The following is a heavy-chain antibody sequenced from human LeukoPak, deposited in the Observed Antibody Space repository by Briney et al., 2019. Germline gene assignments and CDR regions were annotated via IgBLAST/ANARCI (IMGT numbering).Heavy chain of an antibody. D-gene: IGHD6-13*01. CDR2: IYTSGST. J-gene: IGHJ4*02. Sequence: SETLSLTCTVSGGSISSGSYYWSWIRQPAGKGLEWIGRIYTSGSTNYNPSLKSRVTISVDTSKNQFSLKLSSVTAADTAVYYCARGRKYSSSPLDYWGQGTLVTVSS. CDR3: ARGRKYSSSPLDY. V-gene: IGHV4-61*02. CDR1: GGSISSGSYY.